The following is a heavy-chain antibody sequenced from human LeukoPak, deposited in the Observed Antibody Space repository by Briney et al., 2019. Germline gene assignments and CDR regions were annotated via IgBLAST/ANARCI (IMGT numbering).Heavy chain of an antibody. D-gene: IGHD3-22*01. J-gene: IGHJ4*02. CDR3: ARDHYYDSSGYPSPDY. V-gene: IGHV3-30*01. CDR1: GFTFSSYP. Sequence: GGSLRLSCAAAGFTFSSYPMHWVRQAPGKGLEWVAVTSYDGSNKYYADSVKGRFTISRDNSKNTLYLQMNSLRAEDTAVYYCARDHYYDSSGYPSPDYWGQGTLVTVSS. CDR2: TSYDGSNK.